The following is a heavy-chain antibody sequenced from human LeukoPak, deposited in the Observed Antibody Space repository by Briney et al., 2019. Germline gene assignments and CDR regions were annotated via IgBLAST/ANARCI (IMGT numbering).Heavy chain of an antibody. CDR1: GGSISSGGYY. Sequence: SQTLSLTCTVSGGSISSGGYYWSWIRQHPGKGLEWIGYIYYSGSTYYNPSLKSRVTISVDTSKNLFSLKLSSVTAADTAVYYCARSIVVVPAAHFDYWGLGTLVTVSS. J-gene: IGHJ4*02. V-gene: IGHV4-31*03. D-gene: IGHD2-2*01. CDR3: ARSIVVVPAAHFDY. CDR2: IYYSGST.